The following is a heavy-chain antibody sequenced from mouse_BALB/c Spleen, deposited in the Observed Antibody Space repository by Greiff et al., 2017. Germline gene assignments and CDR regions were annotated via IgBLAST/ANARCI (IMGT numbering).Heavy chain of an antibody. CDR3: ARNEGRYDPTMDY. J-gene: IGHJ4*01. CDR2: IWSGGST. Sequence: QVQLKESGPGLVQPSQSLSITCTVSGFSLTSYGVHWVRQSPGKGLEWLGVIWSGGSTDYNAAFISRLSISKDNSKSQVFFKMNSLQANDTAIYYCARNEGRYDPTMDYWGQGTSVTVSS. CDR1: GFSLTSYG. V-gene: IGHV2-2*02. D-gene: IGHD2-14*01.